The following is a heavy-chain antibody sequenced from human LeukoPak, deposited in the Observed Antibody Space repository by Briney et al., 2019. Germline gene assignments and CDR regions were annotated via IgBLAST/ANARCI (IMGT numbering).Heavy chain of an antibody. V-gene: IGHV3-23*01. Sequence: PGGSLRLSCAASGFTFSSYAMSWVRQAPGKGLEWVSAISGSGGSTYYADSVEGRFTISRDNSKNTLYLQMNSLRAEDTAVYCCAKDGPNYDILTGYYRGWFDPWGQGTLVTVSS. D-gene: IGHD3-9*01. CDR2: ISGSGGST. CDR3: AKDGPNYDILTGYYRGWFDP. J-gene: IGHJ5*02. CDR1: GFTFSSYA.